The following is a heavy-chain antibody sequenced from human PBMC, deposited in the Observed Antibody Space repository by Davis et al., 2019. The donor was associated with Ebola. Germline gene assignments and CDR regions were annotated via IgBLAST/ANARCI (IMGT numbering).Heavy chain of an antibody. V-gene: IGHV4-39*01. CDR3: ASHSSGWSNDAFDI. CDR2: IYYSGST. J-gene: IGHJ3*02. CDR1: GGSISSSSYY. Sequence: MPGGSLRLSCTVSGGSISSSSYYWGWIRQPPGKGLEWIGSIYYSGSTYYNPSLKSRVTISVDTSKNQFSLKLSSVTAADTAVYYCASHSSGWSNDAFDIWGQGTMVTVSS. D-gene: IGHD6-19*01.